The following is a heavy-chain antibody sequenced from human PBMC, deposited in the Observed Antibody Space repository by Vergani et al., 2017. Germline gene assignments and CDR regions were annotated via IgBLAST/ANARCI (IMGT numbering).Heavy chain of an antibody. J-gene: IGHJ6*03. CDR3: AKDMGSYGSIPYYYYRDV. V-gene: IGHV3-9*01. CDR2: ISWNSGSI. CDR1: GFPFDDYA. D-gene: IGHD5-18*01. Sequence: EVQLVESGGGLVQPGRSLRLSCAASGFPFDDYAMHWVRQAPGKGLEWVSGISWNSGSIGYADSVKGRFTISRDNAKNSLYLQMNSLRAEDTALYYCAKDMGSYGSIPYYYYRDVWGKGTTVTVSS.